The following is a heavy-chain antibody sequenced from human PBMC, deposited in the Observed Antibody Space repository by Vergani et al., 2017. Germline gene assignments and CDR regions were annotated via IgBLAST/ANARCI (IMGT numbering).Heavy chain of an antibody. D-gene: IGHD1-1*01. V-gene: IGHV3-72*01. Sequence: EVDLVESGGGLAQPGGSLRLSCEASGITFWKFGMHWVRQGPGKGLEWVGRIRNKANDYTTQYAASVKGRFTISRDDSKSYLYLQMNSLQTEDTAPYYCVRVKGSNWNDHLYDIWGQGTLVTVSS. CDR1: GITFWKFG. J-gene: IGHJ3*02. CDR3: VRVKGSNWNDHLYDI. CDR2: IRNKANDYTT.